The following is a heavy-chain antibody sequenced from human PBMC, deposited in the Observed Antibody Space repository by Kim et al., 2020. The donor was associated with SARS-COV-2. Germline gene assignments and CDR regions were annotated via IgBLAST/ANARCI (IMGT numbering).Heavy chain of an antibody. CDR3: ARGYYYDSSGYYWINYYY. CDR2: IYYSGST. Sequence: SETLSLTCTVSGGTISSYYWSWIRQPPGKGLEWIGYIYYSGSTNYNPSLKSRVTISVDTSKNQFSLKLSSVTAADTAVYYCARGYYYDSSGYYWINYYY. V-gene: IGHV4-59*12. D-gene: IGHD3-22*01. J-gene: IGHJ6*01. CDR1: GGTISSYY.